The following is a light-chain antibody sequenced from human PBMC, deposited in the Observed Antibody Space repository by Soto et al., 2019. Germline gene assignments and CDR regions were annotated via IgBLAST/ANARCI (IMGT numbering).Light chain of an antibody. V-gene: IGKV1-5*01. J-gene: IGKJ1*01. CDR1: QSISVW. CDR2: DAT. Sequence: DIQMTQSPSILSASIGDRVTISCRASQSISVWLAWYQQKPGKAPRVLIFDATALGSGVPSRFSGSGSGTEFTLTINNLQPDDFATYYCQQYHTSWWTFGQGTKVDIK. CDR3: QQYHTSWWT.